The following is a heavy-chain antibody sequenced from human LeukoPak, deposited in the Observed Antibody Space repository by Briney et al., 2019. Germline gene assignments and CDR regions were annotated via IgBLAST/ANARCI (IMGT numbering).Heavy chain of an antibody. D-gene: IGHD5-24*01. CDR3: ARGARGDGYNYVPYYFDY. J-gene: IGHJ4*02. CDR1: GYTFTSYD. V-gene: IGHV1-8*03. CDR2: MNTNSGKT. Sequence: GSVKVSCKASGYTFTSYDINWVGQAPGQGVEWMGWMNTNSGKTDYAQKFQGRVPITRNTSISTAYMELSSLRSEDTAVYYCARGARGDGYNYVPYYFDYWGQGTLVTVSS.